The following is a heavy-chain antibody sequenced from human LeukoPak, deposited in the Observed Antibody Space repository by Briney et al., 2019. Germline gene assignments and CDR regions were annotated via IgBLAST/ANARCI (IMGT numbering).Heavy chain of an antibody. CDR3: AKEYCSSTSCHDAFDI. V-gene: IGHV3-30*02. CDR1: GFTFSSYG. CDR2: IRYDGSNK. D-gene: IGHD2-2*01. Sequence: GGSLRLSCAASGFTFSSYGMHWVRQAPGKGLEWVAFIRYDGSNKYYADSVKGRFTISRDNSKNTLYLQMNSLRAEDTAVYYCAKEYCSSTSCHDAFDIWGQGTMVTVSS. J-gene: IGHJ3*02.